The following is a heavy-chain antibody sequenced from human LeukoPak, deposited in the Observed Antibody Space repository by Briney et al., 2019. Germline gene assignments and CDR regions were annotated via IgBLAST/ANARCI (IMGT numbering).Heavy chain of an antibody. Sequence: GGSLRLSCAASGFTFSNYAMSWVRQAQGKGLEWVSSIGGSGRSTYYADSVRGRFTISRENSKNTVHLQMNNLRAEDTAVYYCARDRDSSGRYDAFETWGQGTMVTVSS. CDR2: IGGSGRST. CDR1: GFTFSNYA. V-gene: IGHV3-23*01. J-gene: IGHJ3*02. CDR3: ARDRDSSGRYDAFET. D-gene: IGHD6-19*01.